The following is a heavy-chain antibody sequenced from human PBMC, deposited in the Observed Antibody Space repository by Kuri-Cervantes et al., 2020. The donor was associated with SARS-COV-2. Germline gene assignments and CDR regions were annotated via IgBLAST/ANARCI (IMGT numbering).Heavy chain of an antibody. D-gene: IGHD1-1*01. V-gene: IGHV3-74*01. Sequence: GESLKISCAASGFTFSGHWIHWVRQAPGKGLVWVSRITPDESYTNNADSVKGRFTLSRDNAKNMLFLQMNSLRAEDTAVYYCVRDGDHWNFDYWGQGTLVTVSS. J-gene: IGHJ4*02. CDR2: ITPDESYT. CDR1: GFTFSGHW. CDR3: VRDGDHWNFDY.